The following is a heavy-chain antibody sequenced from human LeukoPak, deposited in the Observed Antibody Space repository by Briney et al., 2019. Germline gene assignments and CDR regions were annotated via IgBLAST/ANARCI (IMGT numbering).Heavy chain of an antibody. D-gene: IGHD5-18*01. J-gene: IGHJ6*03. V-gene: IGHV1-8*01. CDR1: GYTFTSYD. CDR3: ARGPPIRGYRYGYDTGYYYSYSMDV. Sequence: ASVKVSCKASGYTFTSYDINWVRQATGQGLEWMGWMNPNSGNTGYAQKFQGRVTMTRDTSINTAYMELSSLRSEDTAVYYCARGPPIRGYRYGYDTGYYYSYSMDVWGKGTTVTISS. CDR2: MNPNSGNT.